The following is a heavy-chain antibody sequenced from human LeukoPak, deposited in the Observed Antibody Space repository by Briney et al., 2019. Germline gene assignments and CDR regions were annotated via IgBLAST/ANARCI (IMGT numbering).Heavy chain of an antibody. J-gene: IGHJ6*03. CDR2: ISGSGGST. CDR3: AKLVSSTYYYYYYMDV. V-gene: IGHV3-23*01. CDR1: GFMFEHYA. D-gene: IGHD2-21*01. Sequence: PGGSLRLSCAGSGFMFEHYAMNWVRQAPGKGLEWVSAISGSGGSTYYADSVKGRFTISRDNSKNTLYLQMNSLRAEDTAVYYCAKLVSSTYYYYYYMDVWGKGTTVTVSS.